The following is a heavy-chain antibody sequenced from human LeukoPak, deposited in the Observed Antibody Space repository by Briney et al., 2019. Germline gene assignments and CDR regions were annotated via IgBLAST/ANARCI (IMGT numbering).Heavy chain of an antibody. Sequence: PGGSLRLSCAASGFTFSSYLMHWVRQAPGKGLVWVSHINSDESSTSYADSVKGRFTISRDNAKNTLYLQMNSLRAEDTALYYCAKHGYCSGISCFFDFWGQGTLVTVSS. D-gene: IGHD2-2*03. CDR3: AKHGYCSGISCFFDF. V-gene: IGHV3-74*01. J-gene: IGHJ4*02. CDR1: GFTFSSYL. CDR2: INSDESST.